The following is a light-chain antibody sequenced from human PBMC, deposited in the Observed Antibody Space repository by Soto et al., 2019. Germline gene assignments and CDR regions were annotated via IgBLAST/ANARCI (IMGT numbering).Light chain of an antibody. V-gene: IGKV3-20*01. Sequence: EIVLTQSPGTLSLSPGERATLSCRASQSVSSSYLAWYQQKPGQAPRLLIYGASSRATGIPDRFSGSGSGTDFTLTISRLEPEDFGVYYCHQYGGSPRTLGQGTKVDIK. CDR2: GAS. CDR3: HQYGGSPRT. CDR1: QSVSSSY. J-gene: IGKJ1*01.